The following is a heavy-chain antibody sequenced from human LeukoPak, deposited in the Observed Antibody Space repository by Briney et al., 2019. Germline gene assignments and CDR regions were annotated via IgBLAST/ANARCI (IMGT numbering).Heavy chain of an antibody. D-gene: IGHD3-22*01. CDR1: SGSFSGYY. V-gene: IGHV4-34*01. J-gene: IGHJ4*02. CDR3: ARDTYYYDSSGYYYFDY. Sequence: SETLSLTCAVYSGSFSGYYWTWFRQPPGKGLEWIGSIYYSGSTYYNPPLKSRVTISVDTSKNQFSLKLSSVTAADTAVYSCARDTYYYDSSGYYYFDYWGQGTLVTVSS. CDR2: IYYSGST.